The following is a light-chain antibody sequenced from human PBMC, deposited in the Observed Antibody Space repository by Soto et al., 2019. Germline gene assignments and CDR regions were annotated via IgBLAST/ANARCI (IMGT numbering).Light chain of an antibody. J-gene: IGKJ5*01. CDR3: QQYDSFSIT. V-gene: IGKV1-5*03. CDR1: QSISSW. CDR2: KAS. Sequence: IQLTQSPSSLSASVGGRVTITCRASQSISSWLAWYQQKPGKAPKLLIYKASSLESGVPSRFSGSGSGTEFTLTISGLQPDDFATYYCQQYDSFSITFGQGTRLEIK.